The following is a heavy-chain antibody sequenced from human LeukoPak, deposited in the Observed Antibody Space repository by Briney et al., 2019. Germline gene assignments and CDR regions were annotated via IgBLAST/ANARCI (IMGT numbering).Heavy chain of an antibody. CDR1: GFTFSSYS. CDR3: ARALSQYYYDSSGYLDY. D-gene: IGHD3-22*01. J-gene: IGHJ4*02. V-gene: IGHV3-21*01. Sequence: PGGSLRLSCAASGFTFSSYSMNWVRQAPGKGLEWVSSISSSSSYIYYADSVKGRFTTSRDNAKNSLYLQMNSLRAEDTAVYYCARALSQYYYDSSGYLDYWGQGTLVTVSS. CDR2: ISSSSSYI.